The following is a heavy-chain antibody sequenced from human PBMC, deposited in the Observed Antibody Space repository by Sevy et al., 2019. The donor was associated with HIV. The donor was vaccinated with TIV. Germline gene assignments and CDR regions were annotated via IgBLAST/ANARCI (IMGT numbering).Heavy chain of an antibody. V-gene: IGHV4-34*01. J-gene: IGHJ5*02. CDR1: GGTFSGYY. CDR3: ARAPPVVVVPGAPSWFDP. CDR2: INHSGST. D-gene: IGHD2-2*01. Sequence: SETLSLTCAVYGGTFSGYYWNWIGQSPGKGLESIGEINHSGSTHYNPSLKSRVTISVDTSKNQFSLRLNSVTAADTAVYYCARAPPVVVVPGAPSWFDPWGQGTLVTVSS.